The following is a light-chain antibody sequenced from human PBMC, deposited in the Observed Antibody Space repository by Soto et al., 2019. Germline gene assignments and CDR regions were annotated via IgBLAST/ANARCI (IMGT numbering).Light chain of an antibody. CDR3: SSYTSSSTLEV. Sequence: QSVLTQPASVSGSPGQSITISCTGTSSDVGGYNYVSWYQQHPGKAPKLMIYDVSNRPSGVSNRFSGSKSGNTASLTISGLLAEDEADYYCSSYTSSSTLEVFVTGTKLTVL. J-gene: IGLJ1*01. V-gene: IGLV2-14*01. CDR2: DVS. CDR1: SSDVGGYNY.